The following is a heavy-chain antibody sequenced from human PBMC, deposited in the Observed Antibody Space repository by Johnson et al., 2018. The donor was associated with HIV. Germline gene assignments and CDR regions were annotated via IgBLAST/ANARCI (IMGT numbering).Heavy chain of an antibody. V-gene: IGHV3-30-3*01. CDR2: ISYDGSNK. D-gene: IGHD3-10*01. J-gene: IGHJ3*02. Sequence: QVQLVESGGGVVQPGRSLRLSCAASGFSFDSHAINWVRQAPGKGLEWLAVISYDGSNKYYADSVKGRFTISRDNSKNTLYLQMNSLRAEDMAVYYCARDVASVYGSGDHAFDIWGQVTMVTVSS. CDR3: ARDVASVYGSGDHAFDI. CDR1: GFSFDSHA.